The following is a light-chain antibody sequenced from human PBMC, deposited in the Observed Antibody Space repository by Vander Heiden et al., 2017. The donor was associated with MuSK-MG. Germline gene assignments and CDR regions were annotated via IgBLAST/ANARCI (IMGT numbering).Light chain of an antibody. CDR2: DVC. Sequence: EIVLTQSPGTLSLSPGERATLSCRASQSISSAYLGWYQQKPGQAPRLLIYDVCTRASGITDRFSGSGSGTHFTLTINIMESEDFAVYNCHHHCNSFGGGTKVEIK. J-gene: IGKJ4*01. CDR3: HHHCNS. V-gene: IGKV3-20*01. CDR1: QSISSAY.